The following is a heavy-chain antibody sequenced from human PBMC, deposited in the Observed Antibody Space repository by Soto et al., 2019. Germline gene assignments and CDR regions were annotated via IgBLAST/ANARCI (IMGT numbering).Heavy chain of an antibody. V-gene: IGHV4-30-2*01. CDR1: GGSISSGGYS. D-gene: IGHD3-22*01. Sequence: QLQLQESGSGLVKPSQTLSLTCAVSGGSISSGGYSWSWIRQPPGKGLEWIGYIYHSGSTYYNPSLKSRVTISVDRSKNQFPLKLSSVTAADTAVYYCARTVVVTYAELDFFDYWGQGTLVTGSS. CDR3: ARTVVVTYAELDFFDY. J-gene: IGHJ4*02. CDR2: IYHSGST.